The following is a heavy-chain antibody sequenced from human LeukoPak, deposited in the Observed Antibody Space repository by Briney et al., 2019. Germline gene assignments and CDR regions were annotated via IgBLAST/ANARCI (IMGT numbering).Heavy chain of an antibody. CDR2: IYSGGST. D-gene: IGHD2-2*02. V-gene: IGHV3-53*01. CDR1: GFTVSSNY. J-gene: IGHJ6*02. CDR3: AKYTNSPYYYGMDV. Sequence: GGSLRLSCAASGFTVSSNYMSWVRQAPGKGLEWVSVIYSGGSTYYADSVKARFTISRDNSKNTLYLQMNSLRAEDTAVYYCAKYTNSPYYYGMDVWGQGTMVTVSS.